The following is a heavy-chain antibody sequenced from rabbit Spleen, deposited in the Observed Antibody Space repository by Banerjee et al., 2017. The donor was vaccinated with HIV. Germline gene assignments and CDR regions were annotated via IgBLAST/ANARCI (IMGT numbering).Heavy chain of an antibody. CDR1: GLDFSSYY. V-gene: IGHV1S47*01. J-gene: IGHJ4*01. CDR3: ARDGAGGSYFAL. CDR2: IDPVFGIT. D-gene: IGHD8-1*01. Sequence: QEQLVEYGGDLVQPEGSLTLTCKASGLDFSSYYMNWVRQAPGKGLEWIGYIDPVFGITYYASWVNGRFSISRENAQNTVFLQMTSLTAADTATYFCARDGAGGSYFALWGPGTLVTVS.